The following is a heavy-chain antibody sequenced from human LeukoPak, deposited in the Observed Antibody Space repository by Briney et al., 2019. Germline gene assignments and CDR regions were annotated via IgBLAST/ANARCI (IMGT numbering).Heavy chain of an antibody. D-gene: IGHD3-22*01. J-gene: IGHJ4*02. CDR2: IYYSGST. CDR1: GGSISSGEYY. CDR3: ASVSSSAYYAFDS. V-gene: IGHV4-30-4*01. Sequence: SETLSLTCTVSGGSISSGEYYWSWIRQPPGKDLEWIGYIYYSGSTYYNPSLKTRLTISVDTSKNQFSLNLTSVTAADTAVYYCASVSSSAYYAFDSWGQGALVTVSS.